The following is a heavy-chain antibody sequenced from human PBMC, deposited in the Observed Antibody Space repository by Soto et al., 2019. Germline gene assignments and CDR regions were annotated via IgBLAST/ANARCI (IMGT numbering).Heavy chain of an antibody. J-gene: IGHJ4*02. CDR2: INHSGST. CDR1: GGSFSGYD. V-gene: IGHV4-34*01. D-gene: IGHD2-8*02. CDR3: ARDKITGLFDY. Sequence: SETLSLTCAVYGGSFSGYDWTWIHQPPGTGLEWIGEINHSGSTNYNPSLKSRVTISVDTSKNQFSLKLTSVTAADTAAYYCARDKITGLFDYWGQGTLVTVSS.